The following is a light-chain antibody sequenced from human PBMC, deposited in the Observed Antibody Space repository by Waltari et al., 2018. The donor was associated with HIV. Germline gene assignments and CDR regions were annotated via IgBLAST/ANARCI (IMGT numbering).Light chain of an antibody. J-gene: IGLJ1*01. CDR2: EVS. CDR1: SSDVGGYNY. V-gene: IGLV2-14*01. CDR3: SSYTSSSTYV. Sequence: QSALTQPASVSGSPGQSIPISCTGTSSDVGGYNYVSWYQQHPGKAPKPMIYEVSNRPSGVSNRFSGSKSGNTASLTISGLQAEDEADYYCSSYTSSSTYVFGTGTKVTVL.